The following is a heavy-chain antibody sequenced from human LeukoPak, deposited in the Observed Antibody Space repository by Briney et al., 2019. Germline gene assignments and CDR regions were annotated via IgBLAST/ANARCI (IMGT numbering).Heavy chain of an antibody. V-gene: IGHV3-21*04. CDR2: ISSGSSYI. CDR3: AKSTVTTD. CDR1: GFTFSSYS. J-gene: IGHJ4*02. D-gene: IGHD4-17*01. Sequence: GGSLRLSCAASGFTFSSYSMNWVRQPPGKGLEWVSSISSGSSYIDYADSVKGRFTISRDNAKNSLYLQMNSLRAEDTAVYYCAKSTVTTDWGQGSLVTVSS.